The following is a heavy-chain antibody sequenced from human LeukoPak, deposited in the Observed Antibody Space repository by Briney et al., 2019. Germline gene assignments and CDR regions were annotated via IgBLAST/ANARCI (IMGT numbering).Heavy chain of an antibody. CDR3: AKGFRDIVVVPAAGFYMDV. CDR2: ISGSGGST. Sequence: EPGGSLRLSCAASGFTFSSYAMTWVRQAPGKGLEWVSAISGSGGSTYYADSVKGRFTISRDNSKNTLYLQMNSLRAEDTAVYHCAKGFRDIVVVPAAGFYMDVWGKGTTVTVSS. D-gene: IGHD2-2*01. V-gene: IGHV3-23*01. J-gene: IGHJ6*03. CDR1: GFTFSSYA.